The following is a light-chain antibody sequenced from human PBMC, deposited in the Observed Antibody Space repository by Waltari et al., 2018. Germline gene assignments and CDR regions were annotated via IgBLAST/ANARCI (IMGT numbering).Light chain of an antibody. CDR2: GVS. CDR1: QSVSSSY. V-gene: IGKV3-20*01. Sequence: EIALTQSPGTLSLSPGERATLSCRASQSVSSSYLAWYQQKPGQAPRHRIYGVSSSATGIPDRFRGSGSGTDFTLTISRLEPEDFAVYYCQQYGSPWTFGQGTKVEIK. CDR3: QQYGSPWT. J-gene: IGKJ1*01.